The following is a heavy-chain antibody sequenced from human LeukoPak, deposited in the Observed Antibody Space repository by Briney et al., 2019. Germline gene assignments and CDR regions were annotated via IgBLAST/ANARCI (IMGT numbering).Heavy chain of an antibody. J-gene: IGHJ4*02. CDR1: GFTVSSNY. CDR3: AGSSWYNYFDY. D-gene: IGHD6-13*01. CDR2: IYSGGTT. V-gene: IGHV3-66*01. Sequence: GGSLRLSCAASGFTVSSNYMNWVRQAPGKGPEWVSVIYSGGTTYYTDSVKGRFTISRDNSKNTLYLQMNSLRAEDTAVYYCAGSSWYNYFDYWGQGTLVTVSS.